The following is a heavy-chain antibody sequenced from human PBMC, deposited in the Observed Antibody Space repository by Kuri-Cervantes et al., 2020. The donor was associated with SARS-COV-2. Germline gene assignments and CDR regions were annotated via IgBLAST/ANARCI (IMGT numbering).Heavy chain of an antibody. CDR3: ARGHTSSSWDNWFDP. Sequence: ASVKVSCKASGYTFTDYSMHWVRQAPGQGLKWMGWINPNSGDTNYAQKFQGTVTVTRDTSIATVFMEVSRLRSDDTAVYYCARGHTSSSWDNWFDPWGQGTLVTVSS. J-gene: IGHJ5*02. D-gene: IGHD6-13*01. CDR2: INPNSGDT. V-gene: IGHV1-2*02. CDR1: GYTFTDYS.